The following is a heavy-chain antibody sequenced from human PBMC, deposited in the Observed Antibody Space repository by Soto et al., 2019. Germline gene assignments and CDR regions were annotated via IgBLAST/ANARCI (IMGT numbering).Heavy chain of an antibody. Sequence: QVQLVESGGGVVQPGRSLRLSCAASGFTFSSYGMHWVRQAPGKGLEWVAVISYDGSNKYYADSVKGRFTISRDNSKNTLYLQMNSLRTEDTAVYYCAALIAVAHLGYWGQGTLVTVSS. CDR2: ISYDGSNK. CDR3: AALIAVAHLGY. CDR1: GFTFSSYG. J-gene: IGHJ4*02. D-gene: IGHD6-19*01. V-gene: IGHV3-30*03.